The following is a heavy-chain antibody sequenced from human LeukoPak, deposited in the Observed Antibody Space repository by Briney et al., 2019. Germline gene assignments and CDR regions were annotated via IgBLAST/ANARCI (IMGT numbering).Heavy chain of an antibody. CDR1: GFTFSNAW. J-gene: IGHJ4*02. CDR2: IKSKTDGGTT. V-gene: IGHV3-15*01. CDR3: TIGYCSGGSCYGYYFDY. D-gene: IGHD2-15*01. Sequence: GGSLRLSCAASGFTFSNAWMSWVRQAPGKGLEWVGRIKSKTDGGTTDYAAPVKGRFTISRDDSKNTLYLQMNSLKTEDTAVYYCTIGYCSGGSCYGYYFDYWGQGTLVTVSS.